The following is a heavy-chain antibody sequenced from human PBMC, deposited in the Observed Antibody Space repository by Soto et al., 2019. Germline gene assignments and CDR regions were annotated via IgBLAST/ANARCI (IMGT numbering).Heavy chain of an antibody. Sequence: SETLSLTCTVSGGSISSGGYYWSWIRQHPGKGLEWIGYIYYSGSTYYNPSLKSRVTISVDTSKNQFSLKLSSVTAADTAVYYCARRLKRMVAFDYWGQGTLVTVSS. CDR3: ARRLKRMVAFDY. V-gene: IGHV4-31*03. CDR1: GGSISSGGYY. CDR2: IYYSGST. D-gene: IGHD2-15*01. J-gene: IGHJ4*02.